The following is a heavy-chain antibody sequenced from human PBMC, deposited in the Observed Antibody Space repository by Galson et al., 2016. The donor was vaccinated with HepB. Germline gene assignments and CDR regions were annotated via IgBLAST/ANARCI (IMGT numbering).Heavy chain of an antibody. Sequence: PALVKPTQTLTLTCTFSGFSLSTSGMGVGWIRQPPGKALEWLALIYWNDDERYSPSLRSRLTVTKGTSKNQVVLTMTSMDPVDTATYYCAHRVYKSASREVFDYWGQGTLVTVSS. CDR1: GFSLSTSGMG. V-gene: IGHV2-5*01. D-gene: IGHD5-24*01. CDR3: AHRVYKSASREVFDY. CDR2: IYWNDDE. J-gene: IGHJ4*02.